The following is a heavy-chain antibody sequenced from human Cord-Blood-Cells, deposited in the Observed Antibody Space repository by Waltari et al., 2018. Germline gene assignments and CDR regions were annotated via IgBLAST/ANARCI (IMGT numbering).Heavy chain of an antibody. V-gene: IGHV3-9*01. CDR2: IRWNSGRI. J-gene: IGHJ4*02. CDR3: AKDALTECSSTSCYSPFDY. D-gene: IGHD2-2*01. CDR1: GFTFDDYA. Sequence: EVQLVESGGGLVQPGRSLRLSCAASGFTFDDYAIHWLRQASGKGLEWVSCIRWNSGRIGYADSLKGRFTISRDNAKNALYLQMNSLGAEDTALYYCAKDALTECSSTSCYSPFDYRGQGTLVTVSS.